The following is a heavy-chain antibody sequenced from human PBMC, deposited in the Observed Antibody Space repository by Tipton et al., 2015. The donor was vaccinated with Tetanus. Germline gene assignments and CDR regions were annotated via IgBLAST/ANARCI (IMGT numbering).Heavy chain of an antibody. V-gene: IGHV4-30-2*01. J-gene: IGHJ4*02. CDR1: GASISSIYS. Sequence: TLSLTCAVSGASISSIYSWSWIRQPPGKGLEWIGYVFRSGSADYNPSLKSRVNISLDRSENQISLMLTSVTAADTAVYYCAKDRYDSSGYYYLWDYWGQGTLVTVSS. CDR2: VFRSGSA. D-gene: IGHD3-22*01. CDR3: AKDRYDSSGYYYLWDY.